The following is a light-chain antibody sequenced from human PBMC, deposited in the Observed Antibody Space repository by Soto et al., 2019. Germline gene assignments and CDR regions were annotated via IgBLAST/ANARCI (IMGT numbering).Light chain of an antibody. J-gene: IGKJ5*01. CDR3: MQSIQFPIT. CDR1: QSLLHSNGYNY. CDR2: EVS. V-gene: IGKV2D-29*01. Sequence: DIVMTQSPLSLPVTPGEPASISCRSSQSLLHSNGYNYLDWYLQKPGHPPQLMIYEVSNRFSGVPDRFSGSGSGTDFTLKISRVEAEDVGVYYCMQSIQFPITFGQGTRLDIK.